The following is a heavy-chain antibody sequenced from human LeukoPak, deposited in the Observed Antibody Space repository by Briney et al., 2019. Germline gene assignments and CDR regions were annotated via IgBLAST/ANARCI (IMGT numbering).Heavy chain of an antibody. Sequence: SETLSLTCTVSGGSISSSSYYWGWIRQPPGKGLEWIGSIYYSGSTYYNPSLKSRVTISVDTSKNQFSLKLSSVTAADTAVYYCARVEPFIWFGVEQNWFDPWGQGTLVTVSS. CDR3: ARVEPFIWFGVEQNWFDP. J-gene: IGHJ5*02. CDR2: IYYSGST. V-gene: IGHV4-39*07. CDR1: GGSISSSSYY. D-gene: IGHD3-10*01.